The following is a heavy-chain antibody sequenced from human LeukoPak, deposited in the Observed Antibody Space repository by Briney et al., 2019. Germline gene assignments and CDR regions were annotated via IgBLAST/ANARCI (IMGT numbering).Heavy chain of an antibody. D-gene: IGHD5-12*01. CDR1: GSTFSSYS. CDR2: ISSRSSTI. V-gene: IGHV3-48*02. Sequence: PGGSLRLSCAASGSTFSSYSMNWVRQAPGKGLEWVSYISSRSSTIYYADSVKGRFTISRDNAKNSLYLQMNSLRDEDTAVYYCARAGPFSGYDLSYYYYGMDVWGQGTTVTVSS. CDR3: ARAGPFSGYDLSYYYYGMDV. J-gene: IGHJ6*02.